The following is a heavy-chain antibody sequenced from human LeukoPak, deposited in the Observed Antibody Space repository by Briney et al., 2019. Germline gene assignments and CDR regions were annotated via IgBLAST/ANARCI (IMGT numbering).Heavy chain of an antibody. V-gene: IGHV3-23*01. CDR2: ISGSGSGGST. D-gene: IGHD4-17*01. J-gene: IGHJ4*02. CDR3: AKATSVTTLFDY. CDR1: GFIFSSYG. Sequence: GGSLRLSCAASGFIFSSYGMIWVAQAPGKGLEWVLAISGSGSGGSTYYADSVKGRFTISRDNSKNKLYLQMNSLRVEDTAVHYCAKATSVTTLFDYWGEGTLVTVSS.